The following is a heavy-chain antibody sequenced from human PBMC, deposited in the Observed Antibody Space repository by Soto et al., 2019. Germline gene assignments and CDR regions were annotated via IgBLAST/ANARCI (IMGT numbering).Heavy chain of an antibody. Sequence: GGSLRLSCAASGFTFSSYAMSWVRQAPGKGLEWVSAISGSGGSTYYADSVKGRFTISRDNSKNTLYLQMNSLRAEDTAVYYCAKDPTTLRYFDWLLYFSWFDPWGQGTLVTVSS. J-gene: IGHJ5*02. CDR3: AKDPTTLRYFDWLLYFSWFDP. CDR2: ISGSGGST. CDR1: GFTFSSYA. D-gene: IGHD3-9*01. V-gene: IGHV3-23*01.